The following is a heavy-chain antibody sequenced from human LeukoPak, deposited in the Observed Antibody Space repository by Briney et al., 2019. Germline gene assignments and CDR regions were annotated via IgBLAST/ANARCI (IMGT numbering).Heavy chain of an antibody. D-gene: IGHD4-17*01. CDR1: GFTFSSYS. Sequence: GGSLRLSCAASGFTFSSYSMNWVRQAPGKGLEWVSSISSSSSYIYYAGSVKGRFTISRDNAKNSLYLQMNSLRAEDTAVYYCARQTTANYYYYYGMDVWGQGTTVTVSS. CDR3: ARQTTANYYYYYGMDV. J-gene: IGHJ6*02. CDR2: ISSSSSYI. V-gene: IGHV3-21*01.